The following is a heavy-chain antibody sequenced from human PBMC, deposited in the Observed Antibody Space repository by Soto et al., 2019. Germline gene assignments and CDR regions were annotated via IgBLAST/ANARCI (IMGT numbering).Heavy chain of an antibody. CDR2: IGSNGGST. CDR1: GFTFSSYA. J-gene: IGHJ5*02. V-gene: IGHV3-64D*06. Sequence: SGGSLRLSCSASGFTFSSYAMHWVRQAPGKGLEYVSAIGSNGGSTYYADSVKGRFTISRDNSKNTLYLQMSSLRAEDTAVYYCVKARSSYDRWFDPWGQGTLVTVSS. CDR3: VKARSSYDRWFDP. D-gene: IGHD3-22*01.